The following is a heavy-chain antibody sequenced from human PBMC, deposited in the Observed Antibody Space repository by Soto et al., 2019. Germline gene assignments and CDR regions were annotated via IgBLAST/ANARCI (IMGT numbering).Heavy chain of an antibody. V-gene: IGHV4-4*07. CDR1: GGSVSSYY. J-gene: IGHJ3*02. CDR2: IYNSGST. CDR3: AREGFRGVAVVAGSRFETFDI. Sequence: PSETLSLTCTVSGGSVSSYYWSWIRQPAGEGLEWIGRIYNSGSTNYNPSLKSRVTMSVDTSKNRFSLKLDSVTAADTAVYYCAREGFRGVAVVAGSRFETFDIWGQGTRVTGSS. D-gene: IGHD2-15*01.